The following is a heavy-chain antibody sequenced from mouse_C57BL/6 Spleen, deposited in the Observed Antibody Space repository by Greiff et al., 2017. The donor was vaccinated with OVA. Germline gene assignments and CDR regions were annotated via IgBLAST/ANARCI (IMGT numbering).Heavy chain of an antibody. CDR3: AREGITTPYFDY. CDR2: IYPGDGDT. D-gene: IGHD1-1*01. V-gene: IGHV1-80*01. J-gene: IGHJ2*01. Sequence: VQLQQSGAELVKPGASVKISCKASGYAFSSYWMNWVKQRPGKGLEWIGQIYPGDGDTNYNGKFKGKATLTADKSSSTAYMQLSSLTSEDSAVYCCAREGITTPYFDYWGQGTTLTVSS. CDR1: GYAFSSYW.